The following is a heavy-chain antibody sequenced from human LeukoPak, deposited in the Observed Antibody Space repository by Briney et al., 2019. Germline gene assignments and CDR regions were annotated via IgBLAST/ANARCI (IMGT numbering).Heavy chain of an antibody. Sequence: QPGGSLRISCAAAGFTFTISVMSWVRQAPGQGLHWVSVISGSADSTYYADSVKGRFTITRDNSKNTLFLQMNSLRAEDTAVYYCAKQLVGATTDNWGQGTLVTVSS. J-gene: IGHJ4*02. CDR3: AKQLVGATTDN. CDR2: ISGSADST. D-gene: IGHD1-26*01. V-gene: IGHV3-23*01. CDR1: GFTFTISV.